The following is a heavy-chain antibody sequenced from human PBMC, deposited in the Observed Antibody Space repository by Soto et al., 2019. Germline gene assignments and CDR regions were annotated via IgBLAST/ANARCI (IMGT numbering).Heavy chain of an antibody. CDR2: IISSSSYI. D-gene: IGHD6-6*01. CDR3: AREGSVIAARYYYYYYMDV. J-gene: IGHJ6*03. CDR1: GFTFSSYS. Sequence: GGSLRLSCAASGFTFSSYSMNWVRQAPGKGLEWVSSIISSSSYIYYADSVKGRFTISRDNAKNSLYLQMNSLRAEDTAVYYCAREGSVIAARYYYYYYMDVWGKGTTVTVSS. V-gene: IGHV3-21*01.